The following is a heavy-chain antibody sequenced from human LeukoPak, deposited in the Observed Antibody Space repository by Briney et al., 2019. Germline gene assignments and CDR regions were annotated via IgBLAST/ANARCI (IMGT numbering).Heavy chain of an antibody. V-gene: IGHV3-48*01. CDR1: GFTFSTYN. J-gene: IGHJ4*02. CDR3: ARDTPQRYSGHDFGFDY. CDR2: IGTSSGAI. Sequence: PGGSLRLSCSASGFTFSTYNMNWVRQAPGKGLEWVSFIGTSSGAIYYADSVKGRFTISRDNARKSLYLQMNSLRAEDTAVYYCARDTPQRYSGHDFGFDYWGQGTLVTVSS. D-gene: IGHD5-12*01.